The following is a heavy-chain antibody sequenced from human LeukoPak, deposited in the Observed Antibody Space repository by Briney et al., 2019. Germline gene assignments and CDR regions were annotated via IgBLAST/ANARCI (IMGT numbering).Heavy chain of an antibody. V-gene: IGHV1-46*01. CDR2: INPSGEFT. CDR3: ARDLGSGQIGTTPGGLDY. CDR1: GYTFTSYY. Sequence: ASVKVSCKASGYTFTSYYIHWVRQAPGQGLEGMGLINPSGEFTTYAQKFQGRVTMTRDMSTSTVYMELSSLRSEDTAVYYCARDLGSGQIGTTPGGLDYWGQGTRVTVSS. D-gene: IGHD1-7*01. J-gene: IGHJ4*02.